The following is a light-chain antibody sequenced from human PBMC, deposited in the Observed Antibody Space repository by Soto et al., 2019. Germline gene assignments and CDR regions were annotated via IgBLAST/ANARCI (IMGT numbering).Light chain of an antibody. J-gene: IGLJ3*02. Sequence: QSVLTQPPSASGTPGQRVTISCSGASSNIGSNAVNWYQQLPGTAPQLLIYTNNQRPSGVPDRFSGSKSGTSASLAITGLQSEDEADYHCAAWDDRLNALVFGGGTKLTVL. CDR2: TNN. CDR3: AAWDDRLNALV. V-gene: IGLV1-44*01. CDR1: SSNIGSNA.